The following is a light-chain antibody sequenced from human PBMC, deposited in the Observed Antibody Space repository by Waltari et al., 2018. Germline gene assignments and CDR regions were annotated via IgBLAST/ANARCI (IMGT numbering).Light chain of an antibody. J-gene: IGKJ4*01. CDR2: DAS. Sequence: EIVLTQSPATLSLSPGERATLSCRATQSVSSYLAWYQQRPGQAPRLLIYDASIRAPGIPARFTGSGSETDVTLTISSLEPEDFAVYYCQQRSKWPLTFGGGTKVEIK. V-gene: IGKV3-11*01. CDR3: QQRSKWPLT. CDR1: QSVSSY.